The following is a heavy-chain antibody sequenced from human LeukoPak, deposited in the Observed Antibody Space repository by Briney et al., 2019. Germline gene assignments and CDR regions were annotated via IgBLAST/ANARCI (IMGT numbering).Heavy chain of an antibody. J-gene: IGHJ6*04. Sequence: GALRLSCAASGFTFSSYEMNWVRQAPGTGLEWVPYISSSGSTIYYADSVKGRFTISRDNAKNSLYLQMNSLRAEDTGVDYCAELGITMIGGVWGKGTTVTISS. CDR1: GFTFSSYE. CDR2: ISSSGSTI. D-gene: IGHD3-10*02. CDR3: AELGITMIGGV. V-gene: IGHV3-48*03.